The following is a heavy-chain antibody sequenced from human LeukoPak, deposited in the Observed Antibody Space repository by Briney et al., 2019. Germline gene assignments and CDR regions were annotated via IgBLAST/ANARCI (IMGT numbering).Heavy chain of an antibody. J-gene: IGHJ2*01. D-gene: IGHD4/OR15-4a*01. CDR3: ARGGDGGNYYWYLDL. CDR1: GGTFSSYT. CDR2: IIPILGIA. V-gene: IGHV1-69*02. Sequence: SVKVSCKASGGTFSSYTISWVRQAPGQGLEWMGRIIPILGIANYAQKFQGRVTITADKSTSTAYMELSSLRSEDTAVYYCARGGDGGNYYWYLDLWGRGTLITVSS.